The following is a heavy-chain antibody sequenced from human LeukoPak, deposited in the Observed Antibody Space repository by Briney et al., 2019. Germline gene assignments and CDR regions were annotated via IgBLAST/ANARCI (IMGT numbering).Heavy chain of an antibody. V-gene: IGHV1-2*02. Sequence: ASVKVSCKASRYTFSDYYIHWVRQAPGQGLEWMGWINPKSGGTNYAQKFQGRVTMTRDTSISTAYMEPSRLRSDDTAVYYCARAMNSNDWLDPWGQGTLLTVSS. D-gene: IGHD3-22*01. CDR2: INPKSGGT. CDR1: RYTFSDYY. J-gene: IGHJ5*02. CDR3: ARAMNSNDWLDP.